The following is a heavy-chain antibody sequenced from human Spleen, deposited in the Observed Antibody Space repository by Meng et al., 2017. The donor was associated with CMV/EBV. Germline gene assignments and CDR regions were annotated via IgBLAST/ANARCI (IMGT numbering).Heavy chain of an antibody. J-gene: IGHJ6*02. CDR1: GGTFSSYA. D-gene: IGHD1-26*01. CDR2: IIPILGIA. V-gene: IGHV1-69*10. Sequence: SVKVSCKASGGTFSSYAISWVRQAPGQGLEWMGGIIPILGIANYAQKCQGRVTITADKSTSTAYMELSSLRSEDTAVYYCARSAGMVVGAPAPYYYYYGMDVWGQGTTVTVSS. CDR3: ARSAGMVVGAPAPYYYYYGMDV.